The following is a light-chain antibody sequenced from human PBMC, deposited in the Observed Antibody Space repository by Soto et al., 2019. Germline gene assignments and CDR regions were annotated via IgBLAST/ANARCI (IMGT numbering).Light chain of an antibody. CDR2: GAS. J-gene: IGKJ3*01. Sequence: EIVLTQSPGTLSLSPGERATLSCRASQSVSSSYLAWYQQKPGQAPRLLIYGASSRATGSPDRFSGSGSGTYFTLTISTLEPEDFAVYYCQQYGSSPRFTFGPGTKVDIK. V-gene: IGKV3-20*01. CDR3: QQYGSSPRFT. CDR1: QSVSSSY.